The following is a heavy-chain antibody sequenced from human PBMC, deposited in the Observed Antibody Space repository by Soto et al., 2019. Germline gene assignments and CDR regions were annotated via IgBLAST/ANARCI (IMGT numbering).Heavy chain of an antibody. CDR3: ARRPIFGVLSTFAP. D-gene: IGHD3-3*01. CDR1: GGSISSGDYY. V-gene: IGHV4-30-4*01. CDR2: IYYSGST. Sequence: SETLSLTCTVSGGSISSGDYYWSWIRQPPGKGLEWIGYIYYSGSTYYNPSLKSRVTISVDTSKNQFSLKLSSVTAADTAVYYCARRPIFGVLSTFAPWGQGTLVTVSS. J-gene: IGHJ5*02.